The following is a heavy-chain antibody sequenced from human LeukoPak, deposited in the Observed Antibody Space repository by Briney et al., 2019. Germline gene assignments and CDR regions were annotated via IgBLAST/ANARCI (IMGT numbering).Heavy chain of an antibody. V-gene: IGHV3-33*01. CDR1: GFTFSSYG. CDR2: IWYDGSNK. D-gene: IGHD1-1*01. Sequence: GGSLRLSCAASGFTFSSYGMHWVRQAPGKGLEWVAIIWYDGSNKYYVDSVRGRFTISRDNSKNTLYLQMNSLRAEDTAVYYCARDRGTNGINDRGYFDYWGQGTLVTVSS. CDR3: ARDRGTNGINDRGYFDY. J-gene: IGHJ4*02.